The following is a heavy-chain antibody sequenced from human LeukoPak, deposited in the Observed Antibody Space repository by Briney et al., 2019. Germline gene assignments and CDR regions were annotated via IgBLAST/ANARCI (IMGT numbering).Heavy chain of an antibody. J-gene: IGHJ4*02. D-gene: IGHD2-15*01. CDR3: AKDPGYCSGGSCYSGTY. CDR1: GFTFSSYG. Sequence: PGRSLRLSCAASGFTFSSYGMHWVRQAPGKGLEWVAVISYDGSNKYYADSVKGRFTISRDNSKNTLYLQMNSLRAEDTAVYYCAKDPGYCSGGSCYSGTYWGQGTLVTVSS. CDR2: ISYDGSNK. V-gene: IGHV3-30*18.